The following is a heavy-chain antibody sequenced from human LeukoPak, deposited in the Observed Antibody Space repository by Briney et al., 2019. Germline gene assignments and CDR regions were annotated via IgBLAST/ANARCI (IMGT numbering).Heavy chain of an antibody. Sequence: ASVKVSCKASGGTFSSYAISWVRQAPGQGLEWMGWISAYNGNTNYAQKLQGRVTMTTDTSTSTAYMELRSLRSDDTAVYYCARDQWPLTMVRGVLLFDYWGQGTLVTVSS. J-gene: IGHJ4*02. CDR2: ISAYNGNT. CDR1: GGTFSSYA. D-gene: IGHD3-10*01. V-gene: IGHV1-18*01. CDR3: ARDQWPLTMVRGVLLFDY.